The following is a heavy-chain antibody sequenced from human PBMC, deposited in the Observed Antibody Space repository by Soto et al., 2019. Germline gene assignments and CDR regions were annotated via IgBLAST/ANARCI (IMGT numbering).Heavy chain of an antibody. CDR3: ASQIRSSSWYLDP. CDR1: GYSFTNYW. V-gene: IGHV5-51*01. D-gene: IGHD6-13*01. J-gene: IGHJ5*02. Sequence: PGESLKISCKGSGYSFTNYWIAWVRQMPGKGLEWMGIIYPGNSETIHSPSFQGRVTISADKSISTAYLQWSSLEASDTAMYYCASQIRSSSWYLDPWGQGTLVTVSS. CDR2: IYPGNSET.